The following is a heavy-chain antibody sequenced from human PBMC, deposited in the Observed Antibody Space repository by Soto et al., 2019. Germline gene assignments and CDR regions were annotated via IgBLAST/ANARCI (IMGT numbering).Heavy chain of an antibody. Sequence: GGSRLSCAASGFTFSSYGMHWVRQAPGKGLEWVAVISYDGSNKYYADSVKGRFTISRDNSKNTLYLQMNSLRAEDTAVYYCAKAVGYSSSWQGVFDYWGQGTLVTVSS. V-gene: IGHV3-30*18. CDR1: GFTFSSYG. J-gene: IGHJ4*02. D-gene: IGHD6-13*01. CDR2: ISYDGSNK. CDR3: AKAVGYSSSWQGVFDY.